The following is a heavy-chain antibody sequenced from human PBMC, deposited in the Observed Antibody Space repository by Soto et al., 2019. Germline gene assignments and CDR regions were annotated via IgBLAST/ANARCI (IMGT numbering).Heavy chain of an antibody. CDR3: AREGGESSDGLYYFDS. J-gene: IGHJ4*02. V-gene: IGHV4-30-4*01. Sequence: TSETLSLTCTVSGGSTSSDNYWSWIRQPPGKGLEWIGHIYYSGNTDYNPSLKSRLAISIDTSKNQFSLKLSSVTAADTTVYFCAREGGESSDGLYYFDSWGQGSLVTVSS. D-gene: IGHD3-16*01. CDR2: IYYSGNT. CDR1: GGSTSSDNY.